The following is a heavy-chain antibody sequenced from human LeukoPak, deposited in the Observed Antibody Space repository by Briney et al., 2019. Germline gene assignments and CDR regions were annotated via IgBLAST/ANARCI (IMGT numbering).Heavy chain of an antibody. CDR2: INPNSGGT. CDR3: ATSSGWKSNIDY. V-gene: IGHV1-2*02. J-gene: IGHJ4*02. Sequence: ASVKVSCKASGYTFNGYYIHWVRQAPGQGLEWMGWINPNSGGTNYAQKFQGRVTMTRDTSISTAYMELSRLRSDDTAVFYCATSSGWKSNIDYWGQGTLATVSS. CDR1: GYTFNGYY. D-gene: IGHD6-19*01.